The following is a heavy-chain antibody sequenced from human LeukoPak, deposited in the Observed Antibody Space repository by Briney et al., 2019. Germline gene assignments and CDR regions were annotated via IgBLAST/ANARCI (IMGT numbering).Heavy chain of an antibody. CDR3: ARLPVAAAGTDYYGMDV. CDR1: GGTFSSYA. D-gene: IGHD6-13*01. J-gene: IGHJ6*02. Sequence: SVKVSCKASGGTFSSYAISWVRQAPGQGLEWMGRIIPIFGIANYAQKFQGRVTITADKPTSTAYMELSSLRSEDTAVYYCARLPVAAAGTDYYGMDVWGQGTTVTVSS. CDR2: IIPIFGIA. V-gene: IGHV1-69*04.